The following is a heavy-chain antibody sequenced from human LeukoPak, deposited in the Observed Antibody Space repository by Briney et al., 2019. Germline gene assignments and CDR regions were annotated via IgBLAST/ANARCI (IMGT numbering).Heavy chain of an antibody. Sequence: GGSLRLSCAVSGFTFSSHAMIWVRQAPGKGLEWVSAISGSGGSTYYADSVKGRFTISRDNSKNTLYLQMNGLRAEDTAVYYCAKAALSSMIVVVITPPDYWGQGTLVTVSS. CDR2: ISGSGGST. J-gene: IGHJ4*02. D-gene: IGHD3-22*01. CDR3: AKAALSSMIVVVITPPDY. CDR1: GFTFSSHA. V-gene: IGHV3-23*01.